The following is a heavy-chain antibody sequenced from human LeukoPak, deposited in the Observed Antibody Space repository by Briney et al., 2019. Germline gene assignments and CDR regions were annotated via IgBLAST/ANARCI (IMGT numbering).Heavy chain of an antibody. Sequence: GASLRLSCAASGFTFSSYEMNWVRQAPGKGLGWVSYISSSGSTIYYADSVKGRFTISRDDAKNSLYLQMNSLRAEDTAVYYWARDRASLWDPMDVWGKGTTVTISS. V-gene: IGHV3-48*03. D-gene: IGHD3-16*01. CDR2: ISSSGSTI. CDR3: ARDRASLWDPMDV. CDR1: GFTFSSYE. J-gene: IGHJ6*03.